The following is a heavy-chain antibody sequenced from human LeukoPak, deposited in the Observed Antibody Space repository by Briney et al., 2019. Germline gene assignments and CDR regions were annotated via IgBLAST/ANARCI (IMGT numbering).Heavy chain of an antibody. Sequence: PGGSLRLFCAASGFNFTAYGMNWVRLAPGKGLEWVSSISASSDYTYYADSVTGRFTISRDNAKNSLYLQMNSLRAEDTAVYYCAQLKLGTQDYWGQGTLVTVSS. D-gene: IGHD7-27*01. CDR1: GFNFTAYG. V-gene: IGHV3-21*01. CDR2: ISASSDYT. J-gene: IGHJ4*02. CDR3: AQLKLGTQDY.